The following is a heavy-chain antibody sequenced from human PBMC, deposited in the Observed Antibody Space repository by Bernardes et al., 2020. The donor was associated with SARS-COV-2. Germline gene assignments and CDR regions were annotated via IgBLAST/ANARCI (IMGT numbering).Heavy chain of an antibody. J-gene: IGHJ4*02. CDR3: ARGSDNSYFDY. CDR1: GGSISSYY. V-gene: IGHV4-59*01. CDR2: FSYSGNT. Sequence: TLSLTCTVSGGSISSYYWSWIRQPPGKGLEWIGSFSYSGNTNYNPSLRSRVTIVDTSKNQFSLKLTSVTPADTAVYYCARGSDNSYFDYWGQGTLVTVSS.